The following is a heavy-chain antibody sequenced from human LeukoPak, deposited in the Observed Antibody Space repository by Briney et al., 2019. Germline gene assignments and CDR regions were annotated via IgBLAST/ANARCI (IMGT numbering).Heavy chain of an antibody. J-gene: IGHJ5*02. CDR2: LGRSGENR. V-gene: IGHV3-23*01. CDR3: ASSYGSGKTGWFDP. D-gene: IGHD3-10*01. CDR1: GFTFTDYS. Sequence: PGGSLRLSCAASGFTFTDYSMSWVRQAPGKGLEWVSGLGRSGENRYYATSVRGRFSISRDNSKDTVYLQMNSLRAEDTAVYYCASSYGSGKTGWFDPWGQGTLVTVSS.